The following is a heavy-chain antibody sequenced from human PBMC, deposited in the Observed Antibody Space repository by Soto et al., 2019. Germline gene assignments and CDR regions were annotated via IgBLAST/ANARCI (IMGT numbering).Heavy chain of an antibody. CDR2: INHSGNT. J-gene: IGHJ4*02. D-gene: IGHD5-12*01. Sequence: LSLTCAVYGASLSDNYCNWLRQPPGKGLEWIGEINHSGNTNYNPSLRSRVTISVDTSKNQFSLKLSSVTAADTAVYYCATYSGGFDYWGQGTLVTVSS. CDR3: ATYSGGFDY. CDR1: GASLSDNY. V-gene: IGHV4-34*01.